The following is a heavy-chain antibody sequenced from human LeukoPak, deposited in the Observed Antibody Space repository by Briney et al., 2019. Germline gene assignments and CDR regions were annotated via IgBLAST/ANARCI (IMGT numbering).Heavy chain of an antibody. CDR2: INHSGST. Sequence: SETLSLTCAVYDGSFSGYYWNWIRQPPGKGLEWIGEINHSGSTNYNPSLKSRVTISIDTSKNQFSLKLISVTAADTAVYYCANQRGLRGSGWFDPWGQGALVTVSS. CDR1: DGSFSGYY. CDR3: ANQRGLRGSGWFDP. V-gene: IGHV4-34*01. D-gene: IGHD3-10*01. J-gene: IGHJ5*02.